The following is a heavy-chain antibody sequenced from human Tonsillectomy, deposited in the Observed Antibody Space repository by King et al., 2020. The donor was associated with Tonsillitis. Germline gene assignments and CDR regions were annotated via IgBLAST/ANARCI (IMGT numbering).Heavy chain of an antibody. CDR2: RWDDGTKK. CDR1: GFTFSDHG. Sequence: VQLVESGGGVVQPGRSLRLSCVASGFTFSDHGFHWVRQAPGQGLEWLAVRWDDGTKKFYADSVKGRFTISRDNSKNTHFLQMNTLRVEDTAVYYCARERAAAGDFDYWGQGTLVTVSS. J-gene: IGHJ4*02. V-gene: IGHV3-33*08. CDR3: ARERAAAGDFDY. D-gene: IGHD6-13*01.